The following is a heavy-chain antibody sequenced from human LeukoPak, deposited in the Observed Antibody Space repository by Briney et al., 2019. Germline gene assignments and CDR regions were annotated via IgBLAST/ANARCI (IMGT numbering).Heavy chain of an antibody. CDR1: GFTFTSYS. Sequence: PGGSLRLSCAASGFTFTSYSMNWVRQGPGKGLEWDGRIKTKTDGGTTDFAAPVKGRFTISRDDSKNTFFLHMNSLKIEDTAVYYCTTGLHYYFDYWSQGTPVTVSS. V-gene: IGHV3-15*07. J-gene: IGHJ4*02. CDR3: TTGLHYYFDY. D-gene: IGHD4-11*01. CDR2: IKTKTDGGTT.